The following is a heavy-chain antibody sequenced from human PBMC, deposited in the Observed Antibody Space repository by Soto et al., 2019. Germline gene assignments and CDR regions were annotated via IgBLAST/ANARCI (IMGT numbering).Heavy chain of an antibody. CDR1: GFTFSRYA. CDR3: AKDRPWDYSDPKGDWFDP. D-gene: IGHD1-7*01. J-gene: IGHJ5*02. V-gene: IGHV3-23*01. Sequence: GGSLRLSCAASGFTFSRYAMTWVRQAPGKGLEWVSVISGSGGERFYADSVKGRFTISRDNSENTLFLQMNSLRAEDTAIYYCAKDRPWDYSDPKGDWFDPWGQGTLVTVSS. CDR2: ISGSGGER.